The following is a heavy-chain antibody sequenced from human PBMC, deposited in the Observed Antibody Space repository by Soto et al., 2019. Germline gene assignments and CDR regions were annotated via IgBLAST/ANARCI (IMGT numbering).Heavy chain of an antibody. V-gene: IGHV1-18*01. Sequence: QVQLVQSGAEVKKPGASVKVSCKASGYTFTSYGISWVRQAPGQGLEWMGWISAYNGNTNYAQKLQGRVTMTTDTSTSTAYMEQRSLRSDDTAVYYCARDQVVWTALGDFDYWGQGTLVTVSS. CDR2: ISAYNGNT. CDR3: ARDQVVWTALGDFDY. J-gene: IGHJ4*02. CDR1: GYTFTSYG. D-gene: IGHD3-16*01.